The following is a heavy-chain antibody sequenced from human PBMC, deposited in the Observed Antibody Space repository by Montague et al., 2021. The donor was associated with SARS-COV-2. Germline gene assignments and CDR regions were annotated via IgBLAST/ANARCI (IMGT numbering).Heavy chain of an antibody. J-gene: IGHJ4*02. CDR3: ARGFDY. V-gene: IGHV4-59*08. CDR2: SYYSGST. CDR1: GGSISSYY. Sequence: SETLSLTCTVSGGSISSYYWSWIRQPPGKGLEWIGYSYYSGSTNYNPSLKSRVTISVDTSKNQFSLKLSSMTAADTAVYYCARGFDYWGQGTLVTVSS.